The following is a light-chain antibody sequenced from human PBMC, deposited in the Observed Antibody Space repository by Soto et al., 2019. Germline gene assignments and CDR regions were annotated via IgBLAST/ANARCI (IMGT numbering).Light chain of an antibody. CDR2: DAS. CDR1: QSVSTF. J-gene: IGKJ4*01. V-gene: IGKV3-11*01. Sequence: EIVLTQSPATVSLSPGERATLSCRASQSVSTFLAWYQQKPGQAPRLLIYDASNRATGIPARFSGSGSGTAFILTISSLEPEDVAGYYCQQRSNWPLTFGGGTKVEIK. CDR3: QQRSNWPLT.